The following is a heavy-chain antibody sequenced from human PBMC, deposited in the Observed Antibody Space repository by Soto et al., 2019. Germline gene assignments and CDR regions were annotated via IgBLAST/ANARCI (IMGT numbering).Heavy chain of an antibody. Sequence: GASVKVSCKASGGTFSSYAISWVRQAPGQGLEWMGGIIPIFGTANYAQKFQGRVTITADESTSTAYMELSSLRAEDTAVYYCARGGYEWLDYYYYYGMDVWGQGTTVTVSS. V-gene: IGHV1-69*13. J-gene: IGHJ6*02. D-gene: IGHD6-19*01. CDR3: ARGGYEWLDYYYYYGMDV. CDR2: IIPIFGTA. CDR1: GGTFSSYA.